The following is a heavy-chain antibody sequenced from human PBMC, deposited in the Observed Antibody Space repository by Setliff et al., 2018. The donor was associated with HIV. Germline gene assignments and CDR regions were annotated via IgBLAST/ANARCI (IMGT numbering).Heavy chain of an antibody. CDR2: IKEDGSEK. J-gene: IGHJ6*03. CDR3: ARLGDIFAYYNYYYLDV. Sequence: GGSLRLSCVAAGFTFDTYWLSWVRQAPGKGLEWVANIKEDGSEKYYVDSVKGRFTISRDNTMNSLYLQMNSLRAEDTAVYYCARLGDIFAYYNYYYLDVWGKGTTVTVSS. V-gene: IGHV3-7*03. D-gene: IGHD3-10*01. CDR1: GFTFDTYW.